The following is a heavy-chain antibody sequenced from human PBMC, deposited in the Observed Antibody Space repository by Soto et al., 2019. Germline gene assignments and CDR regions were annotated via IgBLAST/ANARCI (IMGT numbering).Heavy chain of an antibody. CDR3: AKPPDYNWNDY. V-gene: IGHV3-23*01. J-gene: IGHJ4*02. D-gene: IGHD1-20*01. CDR2: VSGSGGST. CDR1: GFTFSNYA. Sequence: PGGSLRLSCAAAGFTFSNYAMSWVRQAPGKGLEWISAVSGSGGSTYYADSVKGRFTISRDNSKDTLYLQMNNLRAEDTAVYYCAKPPDYNWNDYWGQGTLVTVSS.